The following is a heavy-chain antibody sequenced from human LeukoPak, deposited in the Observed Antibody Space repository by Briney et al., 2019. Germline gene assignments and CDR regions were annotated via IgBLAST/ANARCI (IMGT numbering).Heavy chain of an antibody. Sequence: GESLEISCKGSGYSFTSYWIGWVRQMPGKGLEWMGIIYPGDSDTRYSPSFQGQVTISADKSISTAYLQWNSLKASDTAMYYCARQGGAYSYEWELDYWGQGTLVTVSS. V-gene: IGHV5-51*01. CDR1: GYSFTSYW. CDR3: ARQGGAYSYEWELDY. J-gene: IGHJ4*02. D-gene: IGHD5-18*01. CDR2: IYPGDSDT.